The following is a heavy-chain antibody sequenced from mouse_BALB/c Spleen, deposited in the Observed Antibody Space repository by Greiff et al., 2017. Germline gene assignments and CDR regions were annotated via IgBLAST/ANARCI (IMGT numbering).Heavy chain of an antibody. CDR3: AREGIYYYGKRYFDV. Sequence: VHVKQSGPELVKPGASVKMSCKASGYTFTSYVMHWVKQKPGQGLEWIGYINPYNDGTKYNEKFKGKATLTSDKSSSTAYMELSSLTSEDSAVYYCAREGIYYYGKRYFDVWGAGTTVTVSS. V-gene: IGHV1-14*01. CDR1: GYTFTSYV. D-gene: IGHD1-1*01. CDR2: INPYNDGT. J-gene: IGHJ1*01.